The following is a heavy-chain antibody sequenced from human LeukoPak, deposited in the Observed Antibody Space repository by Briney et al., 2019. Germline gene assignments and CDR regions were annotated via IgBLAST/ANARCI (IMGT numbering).Heavy chain of an antibody. CDR2: IYYTGST. V-gene: IGHV4-59*08. CDR3: ARLPGFRDAFDI. Sequence: PSETLSLTCTVSGGSISSYYWSWIRQPPGKGLEWIGYIYYTGSTNYNPSLKSRVTMSVDTSKSQFSLKLSSVTAAHTAVYYCARLPGFRDAFDIWGQGTMVTVYS. J-gene: IGHJ3*02. CDR1: GGSISSYY.